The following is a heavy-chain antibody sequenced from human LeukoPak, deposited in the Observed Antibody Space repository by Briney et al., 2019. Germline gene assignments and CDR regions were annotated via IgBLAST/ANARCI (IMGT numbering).Heavy chain of an antibody. CDR2: INPSVGST. J-gene: IGHJ4*02. D-gene: IGHD3-3*01. Sequence: GASVKVSCRASGYTFISHYMHWVRQAPGQGLEWMGVINPSVGSTSYPQKFQGRVTMSRDTSTSTVYMELSSLKSEDTAVYYCAAPGASGFVGNFWSGPLDFWGQGALVTVSS. CDR3: AAPGASGFVGNFWSGPLDF. CDR1: GYTFISHY. V-gene: IGHV1-46*01.